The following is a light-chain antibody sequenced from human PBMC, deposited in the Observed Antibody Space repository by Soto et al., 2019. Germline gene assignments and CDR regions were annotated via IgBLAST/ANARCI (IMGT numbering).Light chain of an antibody. CDR3: SSYAGSLDV. CDR1: SSDIGDYNY. CDR2: EVS. V-gene: IGLV2-8*01. Sequence: QSVLTQPPSASGSPGQSVTISCTGTSSDIGDYNYVSWYQQHPGKAPKLMIYEVSKRPSGVPDRFSVSKSGNTASLTVSGLQAEDEADYYCSSYAGSLDVFGTGTKLTVL. J-gene: IGLJ1*01.